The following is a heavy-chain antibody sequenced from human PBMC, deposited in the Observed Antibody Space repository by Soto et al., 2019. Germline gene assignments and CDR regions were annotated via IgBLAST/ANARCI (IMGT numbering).Heavy chain of an antibody. D-gene: IGHD3-3*02. Sequence: SETLSLTCTVSGGSISSISDYWSWIRQPPGKGLEWIGEINHSGSTNYNPSLKSRVTISVDTSKNQFSLKLSSVTAADTAVYYCARDPTDATETFNHNWFDPWGQGTLVTVSS. J-gene: IGHJ5*02. CDR3: ARDPTDATETFNHNWFDP. CDR2: INHSGST. V-gene: IGHV4-39*07. CDR1: GGSISSISDY.